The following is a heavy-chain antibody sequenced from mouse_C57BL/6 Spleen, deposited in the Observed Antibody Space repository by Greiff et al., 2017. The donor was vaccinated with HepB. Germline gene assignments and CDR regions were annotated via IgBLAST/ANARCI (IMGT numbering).Heavy chain of an antibody. CDR3: ARGLWSQYFDV. CDR2: ISDGGSYT. V-gene: IGHV5-4*01. Sequence: EVQRVESGGGLVKPGGSLKLSCAASGFTFSSYAMSWVRQTPEKRLEWVATISDGGSYTYYPDNVKGRFTISRDNAKNNLYLQISHLKSEDTAMYYCARGLWSQYFDVWGTGTTVTVSS. J-gene: IGHJ1*03. D-gene: IGHD1-1*02. CDR1: GFTFSSYA.